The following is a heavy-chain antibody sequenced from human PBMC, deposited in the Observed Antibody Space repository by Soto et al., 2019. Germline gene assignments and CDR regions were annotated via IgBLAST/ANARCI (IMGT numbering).Heavy chain of an antibody. J-gene: IGHJ3*02. CDR3: ARRYGSAFDI. Sequence: SETLSLTCTVSGGSISSGGYYWTWIRQHPGKGLEWIGYIYYSGSTYYNPSLKSRVTISVDTSKNQFSLKLSSVTAADTAVYYCARRYGSAFDIWGQGTMVTVSS. CDR2: IYYSGST. CDR1: GGSISSGGYY. V-gene: IGHV4-31*03. D-gene: IGHD3-10*01.